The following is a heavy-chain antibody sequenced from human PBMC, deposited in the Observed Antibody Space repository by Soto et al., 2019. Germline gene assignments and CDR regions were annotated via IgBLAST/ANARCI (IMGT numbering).Heavy chain of an antibody. Sequence: QVQLQESGPGLVKPSQTLSLTCTVSGGSISSGGYYWSWIRQHPGKGLEWIGYIYYSGSTYYNPSLKSRVTISVDTSKNQFSLKLSSVTAADTAVYYCARVDGYGDYAYENDWYFDLWGRGTLVTVSS. J-gene: IGHJ2*01. CDR1: GGSISSGGYY. D-gene: IGHD4-17*01. V-gene: IGHV4-31*03. CDR2: IYYSGST. CDR3: ARVDGYGDYAYENDWYFDL.